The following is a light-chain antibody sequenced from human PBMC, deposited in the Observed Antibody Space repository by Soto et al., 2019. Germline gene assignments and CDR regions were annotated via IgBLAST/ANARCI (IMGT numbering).Light chain of an antibody. J-gene: IGKJ1*01. CDR3: QQYKNWPHT. CDR2: GAS. Sequence: ETVMTQYPDTLSLSPGERATLSCRASQSASDNLAWYQQRPGQGPRLLIYGASTRATGIPARFSGSGSGTEFTLTISSLQSEDFAVYYCQQYKNWPHTFGQGTKVDIK. V-gene: IGKV3-15*01. CDR1: QSASDN.